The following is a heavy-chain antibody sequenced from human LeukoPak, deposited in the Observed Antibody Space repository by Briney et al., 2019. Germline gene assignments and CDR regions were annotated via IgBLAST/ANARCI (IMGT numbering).Heavy chain of an antibody. D-gene: IGHD2-15*01. V-gene: IGHV3-30*02. CDR3: AKHGLPLVVISAPLDY. CDR2: IRYDGSNK. J-gene: IGHJ4*02. CDR1: GFTFSSYG. Sequence: GGTLRLSCAASGFTFSSYGMSWVRQAPGKGLEWVAFIRYDGSNKYYADSVKGRFTISRDNSKNTVYLQMNSLRAEDTAAYYCAKHGLPLVVISAPLDYWGQGTLVTVAS.